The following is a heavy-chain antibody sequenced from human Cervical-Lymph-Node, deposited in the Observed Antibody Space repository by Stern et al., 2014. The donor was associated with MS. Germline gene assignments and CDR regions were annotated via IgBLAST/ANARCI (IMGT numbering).Heavy chain of an antibody. CDR1: GYSFTNYW. D-gene: IGHD1-26*01. CDR2: IDPRDSDT. V-gene: IGHV5-51*03. CDR3: ARGAPPEN. Sequence: VQLVQSGAEVKKPGESLKISCKTAGYSFTNYWIGLVRQMPGKVLEWMEIIDPRDSDTRYSPSFQGQVISSADKSSGTAYLQWRSLKASDSGIYYCARGAPPENWGQGTLVTVSS. J-gene: IGHJ4*02.